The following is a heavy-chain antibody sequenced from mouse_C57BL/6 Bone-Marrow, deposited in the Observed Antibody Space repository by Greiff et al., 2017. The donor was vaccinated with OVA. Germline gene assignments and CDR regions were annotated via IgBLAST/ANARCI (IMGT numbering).Heavy chain of an antibody. CDR3: ARYAGSSPWFAY. J-gene: IGHJ3*01. CDR1: GYTFTSYW. V-gene: IGHV1-52*01. D-gene: IGHD1-1*01. CDR2: IDPSDSET. Sequence: QVQLQQSGAELVRPGSSVKLSCKASGYTFTSYWMHWVKQRPIQGLEWIGNIDPSDSETHYNQKFKDKATLTVDKSSSTAYMQLSSLTSEDSAVYCCARYAGSSPWFAYWGQGTLVTVSA.